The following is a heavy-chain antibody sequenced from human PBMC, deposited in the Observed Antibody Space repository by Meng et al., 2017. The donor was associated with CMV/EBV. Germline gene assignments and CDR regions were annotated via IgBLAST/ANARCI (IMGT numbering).Heavy chain of an antibody. J-gene: IGHJ4*02. CDR3: ARDSAVAGVVDY. D-gene: IGHD6-19*01. V-gene: IGHV4-39*07. CDR1: GGSISSSSYY. Sequence: QESGPGLVKPSVTLSLTFTASGGSISSSSYYWGWIRQPPGKGLEWIGSIYYSGSTYYNPSLKSRVTISVDTSKNQFSLKLSSVTAADTAVYYCARDSAVAGVVDYWGQGTLVTVSS. CDR2: IYYSGST.